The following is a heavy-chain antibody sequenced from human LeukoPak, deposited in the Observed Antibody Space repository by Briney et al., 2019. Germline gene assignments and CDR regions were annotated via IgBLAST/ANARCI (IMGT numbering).Heavy chain of an antibody. D-gene: IGHD2-15*01. CDR2: ISYDGSNK. Sequence: GGSLRLSCAASGFTFSSYGMHWVRQAPGKGLEWVAVISYDGSNKYYADSVKGRFTISRDNSKNTLYLQMNSLRAEDTAVYYCAKDSLYCSGGSCYGDIDYWGQGTLVTVSS. J-gene: IGHJ4*02. CDR1: GFTFSSYG. CDR3: AKDSLYCSGGSCYGDIDY. V-gene: IGHV3-30*18.